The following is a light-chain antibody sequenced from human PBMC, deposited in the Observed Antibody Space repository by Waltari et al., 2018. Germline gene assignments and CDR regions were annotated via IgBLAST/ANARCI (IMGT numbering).Light chain of an antibody. CDR2: GAS. Sequence: EIVMTQSPATLSVSPGERATPPCRARQGIAGNLAWYQQNPGQAPRLLIYGASTRATGIPARFSGSGSGTEFTLTIGSLQSEDFAVYYCQQYHNWPLTFGGGTKVEIK. V-gene: IGKV3-15*01. J-gene: IGKJ4*01. CDR3: QQYHNWPLT. CDR1: QGIAGN.